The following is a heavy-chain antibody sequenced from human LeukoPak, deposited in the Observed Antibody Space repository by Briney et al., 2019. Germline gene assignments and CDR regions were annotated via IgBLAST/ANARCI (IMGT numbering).Heavy chain of an antibody. D-gene: IGHD3/OR15-3a*01. Sequence: SGVSLRLACAASGFTFSSYSVNCVRQAPGKGLEWVSYISSSSSTIYYADSVKGRFTISRDNAKNSLYLQMNSLRAEDTAVYYCARGHFGLDFWGQGTLVTVSS. V-gene: IGHV3-48*01. CDR3: ARGHFGLDF. CDR1: GFTFSSYS. J-gene: IGHJ4*02. CDR2: ISSSSSTI.